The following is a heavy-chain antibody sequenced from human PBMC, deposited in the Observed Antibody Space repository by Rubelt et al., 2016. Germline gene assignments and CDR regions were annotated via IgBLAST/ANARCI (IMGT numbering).Heavy chain of an antibody. V-gene: IGHV4-34*01. J-gene: IGHJ4*02. CDR2: INHSGST. D-gene: IGHD2-2*01. CDR1: GGSFSGYY. CDR3: ARVYCSSTSCYYRHYFDY. Sequence: QVQLQQWGAGLLKPSETLSLTCAVYGGSFSGYYWSWIRQPPGKGLEWIGEINHSGSTNYNPSLKSGVSISRDTARNKFSRKLSYVTAADTAVYYCARVYCSSTSCYYRHYFDYWGQGTLVTVSS.